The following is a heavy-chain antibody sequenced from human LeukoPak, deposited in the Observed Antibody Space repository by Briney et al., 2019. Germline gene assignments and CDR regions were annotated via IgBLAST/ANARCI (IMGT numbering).Heavy chain of an antibody. Sequence: ASVTVSCKASGYTFTGYGISWVRQAPGQGLEWMGWISAYNGNTNYAQKLQGRVTMTTDTSTSTAYMELRSLRSDDTAVYYCARSRLLPNNWFDPWGQGTLVTVSS. J-gene: IGHJ5*02. D-gene: IGHD3-22*01. CDR2: ISAYNGNT. CDR1: GYTFTGYG. CDR3: ARSRLLPNNWFDP. V-gene: IGHV1-18*01.